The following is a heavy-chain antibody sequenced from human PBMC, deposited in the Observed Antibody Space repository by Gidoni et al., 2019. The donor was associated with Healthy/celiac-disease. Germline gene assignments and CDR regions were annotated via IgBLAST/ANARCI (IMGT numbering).Heavy chain of an antibody. J-gene: IGHJ4*02. D-gene: IGHD3-10*01. CDR3: ASPLYGSGSYYKPHPDY. Sequence: QVQLVESGGGVVQPGRSLRLSCAASGFTFSSYAMHWVRQAPGKGLEWVAVISYDGSNKYYADSVKGRFTISRDNSKNTLYLQMNSLRAEDTAVYYCASPLYGSGSYYKPHPDYWGQGTLVTVSS. V-gene: IGHV3-30*04. CDR1: GFTFSSYA. CDR2: ISYDGSNK.